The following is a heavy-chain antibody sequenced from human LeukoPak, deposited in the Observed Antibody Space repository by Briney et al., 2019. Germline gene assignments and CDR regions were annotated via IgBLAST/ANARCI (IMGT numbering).Heavy chain of an antibody. J-gene: IGHJ4*02. Sequence: GGSLRLSCAASGFTFSNYAMSWVRQAPGKGLVWVSRVTSDGITTYADFVKGRFTISRDNAKNTVYLQMDSLRTEDTAVYYCTRDVPGQLGGVDYWGQGTLVTVSS. D-gene: IGHD6-6*01. CDR3: TRDVPGQLGGVDY. CDR2: VTSDGIT. V-gene: IGHV3-74*01. CDR1: GFTFSNYA.